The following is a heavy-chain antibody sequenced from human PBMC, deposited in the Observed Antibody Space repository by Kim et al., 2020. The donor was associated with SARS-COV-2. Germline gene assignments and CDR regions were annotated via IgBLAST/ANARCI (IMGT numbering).Heavy chain of an antibody. CDR3: AKDHRDDGFDM. J-gene: IGHJ3*02. V-gene: IGHV3-23*01. Sequence: DYVDSVRGRFTTSRDISKNMLYLQMNMLRAEDTAVYYCAKDHRDDGFDMWGQGTLVTVSS.